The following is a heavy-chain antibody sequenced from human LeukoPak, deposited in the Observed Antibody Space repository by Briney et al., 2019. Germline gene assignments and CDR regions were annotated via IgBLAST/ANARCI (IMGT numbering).Heavy chain of an antibody. CDR2: IYYSGST. Sequence: HSETLSLTCTVSGGSISSYYWSWIRQPPGKGLEWIGYIYYSGSTNYNPSLKSRVTISVDTSKNQFSLKLSSVTAADTAVYYCARAVGDDDAFDIWGQGTMVTVSS. CDR1: GGSISSYY. CDR3: ARAVGDDDAFDI. V-gene: IGHV4-59*01. J-gene: IGHJ3*02. D-gene: IGHD2-21*02.